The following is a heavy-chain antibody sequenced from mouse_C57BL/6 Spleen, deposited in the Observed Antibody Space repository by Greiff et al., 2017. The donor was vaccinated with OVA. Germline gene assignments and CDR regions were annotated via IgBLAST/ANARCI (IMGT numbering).Heavy chain of an antibody. CDR3: ARGPITTVVATPLYWYCDV. CDR1: GYTFTDYN. CDR2: INPNNGGT. J-gene: IGHJ1*03. D-gene: IGHD1-1*01. V-gene: IGHV1-18*01. Sequence: DVQLQESGPELVKPGASVKIPCKASGYTFTDYNMDWVKQSHGKSLEWIGDINPNNGGTIYNQKFKGKATLTVDKSSSTAYMELRSLTSEDTAVYYCARGPITTVVATPLYWYCDVWGTGTTVTVSS.